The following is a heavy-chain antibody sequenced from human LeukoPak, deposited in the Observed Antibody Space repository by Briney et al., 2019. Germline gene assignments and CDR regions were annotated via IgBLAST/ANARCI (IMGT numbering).Heavy chain of an antibody. V-gene: IGHV3-21*01. CDR1: GFTFSTYS. CDR3: ARDRSSGWYDY. CDR2: ITGSSRFI. Sequence: GGSLRLSCAACGFTFSTYSMNWVRQAPGKGLEWVASITGSSRFIYYADSMKGRFTISRDNAKNSMYLQMSSLRAEDTAVYYCARDRSSGWYDYWGQGILVTVSS. J-gene: IGHJ4*02. D-gene: IGHD6-19*01.